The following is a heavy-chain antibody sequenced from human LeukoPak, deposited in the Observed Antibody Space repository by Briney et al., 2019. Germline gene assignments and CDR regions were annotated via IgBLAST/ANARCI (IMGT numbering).Heavy chain of an antibody. J-gene: IGHJ5*02. V-gene: IGHV1-2*02. Sequence: ASVNVSCKASGYTFTGYYIHWVRQAPGQGLEWMGWINPNSGATNYAQSFQGRVTMTRDTSTSTAHMDLSRLRSDDTAVYYCARGDCSVSGCHGGNWFDPWGQGTLVTVSS. CDR3: ARGDCSVSGCHGGNWFDP. CDR1: GYTFTGYY. D-gene: IGHD2-15*01. CDR2: INPNSGAT.